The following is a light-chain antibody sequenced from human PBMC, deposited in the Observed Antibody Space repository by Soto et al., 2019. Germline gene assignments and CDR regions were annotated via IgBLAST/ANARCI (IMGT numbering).Light chain of an antibody. Sequence: QLVLTQPPSVSGTPGLRVTISCSGGSSNIGSDTVNWYQQLPGTAPKLLIFNDDQRPSGVPDRFSGSRSGTSASLAISGLQSDDEADYFCSTWDGSLNGWVFGGGTKVTVL. CDR3: STWDGSLNGWV. J-gene: IGLJ3*02. CDR2: NDD. V-gene: IGLV1-44*01. CDR1: SSNIGSDT.